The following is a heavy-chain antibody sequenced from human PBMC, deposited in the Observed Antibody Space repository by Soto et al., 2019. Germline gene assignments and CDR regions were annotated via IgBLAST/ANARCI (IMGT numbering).Heavy chain of an antibody. V-gene: IGHV4-39*07. CDR2: INHSGST. CDR3: ARGNVVAIDY. D-gene: IGHD2-21*01. CDR1: GGPITSWTYS. Sequence: SETLSLTCAVSGGPITSWTYSWGWIRQPPGTGLEWIGEINHSGSTNYNPSLKSRVTISVDTSKNQFSLKLTSVTAADTAVYYCARGNVVAIDYWGQGTLVTVSS. J-gene: IGHJ4*02.